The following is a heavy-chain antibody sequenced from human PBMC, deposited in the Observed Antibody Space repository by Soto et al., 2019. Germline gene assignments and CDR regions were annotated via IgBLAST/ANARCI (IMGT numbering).Heavy chain of an antibody. CDR3: ARWSTVTSHDY. CDR1: GFTFSSYA. V-gene: IGHV3-30-3*01. Sequence: GGSLRLSCAASGFTFSSYAMHWVRQAPGKGLEWVAVISYDGSNKYYADSVKGRFTISRDNSKNTLYLQMNSLRAEDTAVYYCARWSTVTSHDYWGQGTPVTVSS. D-gene: IGHD4-17*01. CDR2: ISYDGSNK. J-gene: IGHJ4*02.